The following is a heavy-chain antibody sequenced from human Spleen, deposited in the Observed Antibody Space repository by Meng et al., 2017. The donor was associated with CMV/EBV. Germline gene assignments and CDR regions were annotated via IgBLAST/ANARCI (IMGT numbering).Heavy chain of an antibody. CDR3: ARVKGCSSTSCYAQFYYYYGMDV. Sequence: SVKVSCKASGGTFRSYAISWVRQAPGQGLEWMGGIIPIFGTANYAQKFQGRVTITTDESTSTAYMELSSLRSEDTAVYYCARVKGCSSTSCYAQFYYYYGMDVWGQGTTVTVSS. J-gene: IGHJ6*02. CDR2: IIPIFGTA. CDR1: GGTFRSYA. V-gene: IGHV1-69*05. D-gene: IGHD2-2*01.